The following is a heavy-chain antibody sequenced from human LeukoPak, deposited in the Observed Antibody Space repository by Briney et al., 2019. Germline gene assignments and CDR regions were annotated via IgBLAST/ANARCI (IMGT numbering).Heavy chain of an antibody. Sequence: ASVKVSCKASGYTFTSYYMHWVRQAPGQGLEWMGIINPSGGSTSYAQKFQGRVTISVDTSKNQFSLKLSSVTAADTAVYYCARGSSYYYDSSGYPYWGQGTLVTVSS. CDR3: ARGSSYYYDSSGYPY. CDR2: INPSGGST. V-gene: IGHV1-46*01. J-gene: IGHJ4*02. CDR1: GYTFTSYY. D-gene: IGHD3-22*01.